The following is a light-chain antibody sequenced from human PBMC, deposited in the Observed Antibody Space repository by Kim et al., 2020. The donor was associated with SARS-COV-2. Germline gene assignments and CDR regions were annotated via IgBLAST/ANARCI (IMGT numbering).Light chain of an antibody. J-gene: IGLJ1*01. CDR2: DVS. CDR3: SSYTSSGTLGV. Sequence: QSALTQPASVSGSPGQSITIPCTGTSSDIGGYNYVSWYQQHPGKAPKLIIYDVSNRPSGISNRFSGSKFGNTASLTISGLQADDEADYYCSSYTSSGTLGVFGTGTKVTVL. V-gene: IGLV2-14*03. CDR1: SSDIGGYNY.